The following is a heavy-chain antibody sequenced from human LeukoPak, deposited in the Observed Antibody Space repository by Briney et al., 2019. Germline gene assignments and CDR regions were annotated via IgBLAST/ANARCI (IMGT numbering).Heavy chain of an antibody. CDR3: ARHKDRAAAAGFDY. J-gene: IGHJ4*02. CDR1: GGSFSGYY. D-gene: IGHD6-13*01. Sequence: PSETLSLTCAVYGGSFSGYYWSWIRQPPGKGLEWIGEINHSGSTNYNPSLKSRVTISVDTSKNQFSLKLSSVTAADTAVYYCARHKDRAAAAGFDYWGQGTLVTVSS. V-gene: IGHV4-34*01. CDR2: INHSGST.